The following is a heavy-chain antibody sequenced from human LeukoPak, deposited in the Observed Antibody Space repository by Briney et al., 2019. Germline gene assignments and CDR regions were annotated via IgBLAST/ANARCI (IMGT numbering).Heavy chain of an antibody. J-gene: IGHJ4*02. V-gene: IGHV1-69*05. D-gene: IGHD3-22*01. Sequence: SVKVSCKASGYTFTSYGISWVRQAPGQGLEWMGRIIPIFGTANYAQKFQGRVTITTDESTSTAYMELSSLRSEDTAVCYCARAYNAYYYDSSGYYYDYWGQGTLVTVSS. CDR3: ARAYNAYYYDSSGYYYDY. CDR1: GYTFTSYG. CDR2: IIPIFGTA.